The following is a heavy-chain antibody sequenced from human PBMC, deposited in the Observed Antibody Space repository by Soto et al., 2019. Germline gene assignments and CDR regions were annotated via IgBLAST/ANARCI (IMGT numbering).Heavy chain of an antibody. Sequence: QVQLVQSGAEVKKPGSSVKVSCKASGGTFSSYAISWVRQAPGQGLEWMGGIIPIFGTAHYAQKFQGRVKKGACESTRVAYMGLWGLRSEDTAVYDCARFPQWLGNPQNGFAPGGRGTLVSGSS. CDR1: GGTFSSYA. CDR3: ARFPQWLGNPQNGFAP. D-gene: IGHD6-19*01. CDR2: IIPIFGTA. V-gene: IGHV1-69*12. J-gene: IGHJ5*02.